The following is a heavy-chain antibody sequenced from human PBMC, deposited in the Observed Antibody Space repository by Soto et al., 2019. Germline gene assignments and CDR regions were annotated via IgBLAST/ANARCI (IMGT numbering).Heavy chain of an antibody. CDR2: IYYTGST. CDR1: GGSFSGYY. J-gene: IGHJ4*02. V-gene: IGHV4-59*01. Sequence: PSETLSLTCAVYGGSFSGYYWSWIRQPPGKGLEWIGYIYYTGSTNYNPSLKSRVTISVDTSKNQFSLKLSSVTAADTAVYYCARGSHYYDSSGYYWVYWGQGTLVTVSS. D-gene: IGHD3-22*01. CDR3: ARGSHYYDSSGYYWVY.